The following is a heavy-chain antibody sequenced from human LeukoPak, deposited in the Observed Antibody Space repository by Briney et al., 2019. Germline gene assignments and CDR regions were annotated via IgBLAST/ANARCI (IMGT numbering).Heavy chain of an antibody. J-gene: IGHJ3*02. CDR1: GFTFSSYA. Sequence: SGGSLRLSCAASGFTFSSYAMSWVRQAPGKGLEWVSAISGSGGSTYYADSVKGRFTISRDNSKNTLYLQMNSLRAEDTAVYYCAKDLVYGDMVGDAFDIWGQGTMVTVSS. CDR2: ISGSGGST. CDR3: AKDLVYGDMVGDAFDI. D-gene: IGHD4-17*01. V-gene: IGHV3-23*01.